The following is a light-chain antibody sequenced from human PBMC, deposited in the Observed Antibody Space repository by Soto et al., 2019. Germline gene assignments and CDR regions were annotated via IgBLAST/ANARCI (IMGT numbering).Light chain of an antibody. CDR2: GAS. V-gene: IGKV3-20*01. CDR3: QQYGSSWT. CDR1: QSVSSSY. Sequence: EILLTQSACTLSWSPGERATLSCGASQSVSSSYLAWYQQNPGQAPRRLIYGASSRATGIPDRFSGSASGTDFTLTISRLEPEDFAVYYCQQYGSSWTFGQGTKVDIK. J-gene: IGKJ1*01.